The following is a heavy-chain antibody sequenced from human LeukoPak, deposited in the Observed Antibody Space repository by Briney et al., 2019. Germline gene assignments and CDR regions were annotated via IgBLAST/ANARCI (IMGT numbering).Heavy chain of an antibody. D-gene: IGHD3-9*01. J-gene: IGHJ3*02. CDR2: ISSSSSTI. Sequence: PGGSLRLSCAASGFTFSSYSMNWVRQAPGKGLEWVSYISSSSSTIYYADSVKGRFTFSRDNAKNSLYLQMNSLRAEDTAVYYCAREAGYFDWLLSSQFDAFDIWGQGTMVTVSS. CDR3: AREAGYFDWLLSSQFDAFDI. V-gene: IGHV3-48*01. CDR1: GFTFSSYS.